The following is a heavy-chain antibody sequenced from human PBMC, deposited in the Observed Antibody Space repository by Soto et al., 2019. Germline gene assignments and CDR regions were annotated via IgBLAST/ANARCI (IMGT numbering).Heavy chain of an antibody. Sequence: SETLSLTCAVSGYSISSSNWWGWIRQPPGKGLEWIGYIYYSGSTYYNPSLKSRVTISVDTSKNQFSLKLSSVTAADTAVYYCARVGLVEYCSSTSCYENWFDPWGQGTLVTVSS. CDR2: IYYSGST. J-gene: IGHJ5*02. CDR1: GYSISSSNW. CDR3: ARVGLVEYCSSTSCYENWFDP. D-gene: IGHD2-2*01. V-gene: IGHV4-28*03.